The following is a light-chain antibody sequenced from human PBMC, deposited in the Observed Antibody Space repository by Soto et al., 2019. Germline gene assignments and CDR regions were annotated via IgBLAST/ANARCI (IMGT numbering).Light chain of an antibody. Sequence: DIQMTQSPSTLSASVGDIVTITCRASQSIRSWLAWYQQKPGKAPKVLIYDASSLESGVPSRFSGSGSGTEFTLTISSLQPDDFATYYCQQYNSYPWTFGQGTKVDIK. J-gene: IGKJ1*01. CDR1: QSIRSW. CDR2: DAS. V-gene: IGKV1-5*01. CDR3: QQYNSYPWT.